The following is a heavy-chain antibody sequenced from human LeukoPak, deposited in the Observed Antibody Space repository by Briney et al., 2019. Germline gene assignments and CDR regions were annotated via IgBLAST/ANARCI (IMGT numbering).Heavy chain of an antibody. Sequence: ASVKVSCKASGYTFTSYDINWVRQATGQGLEWMGWMNPNSGNTGYAQKFQGRVTMTRNTSISTAYMELSSLRSEDTAVYYCATEPSDVLPFDYWGQGTLVTVSS. D-gene: IGHD3-10*01. J-gene: IGHJ4*02. V-gene: IGHV1-8*01. CDR2: MNPNSGNT. CDR3: ATEPSDVLPFDY. CDR1: GYTFTSYD.